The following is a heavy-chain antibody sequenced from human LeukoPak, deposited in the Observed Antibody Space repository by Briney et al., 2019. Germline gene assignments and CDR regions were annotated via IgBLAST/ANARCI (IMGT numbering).Heavy chain of an antibody. CDR3: ARDQYSGYSPFDH. J-gene: IGHJ4*02. V-gene: IGHV1-69*13. CDR1: GGTFSKYT. Sequence: SVKVSCKASGGTFSKYTISWVRQSPGQGLEWMGGITPLFGTASYAQKFQGRVTITADESASTAYMEVSSLRAEDTAIYYCARDQYSGYSPFDHWGQGALVTVSS. D-gene: IGHD1-26*01. CDR2: ITPLFGTA.